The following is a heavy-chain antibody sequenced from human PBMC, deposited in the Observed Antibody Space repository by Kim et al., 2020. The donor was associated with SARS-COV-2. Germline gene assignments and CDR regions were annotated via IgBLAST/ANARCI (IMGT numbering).Heavy chain of an antibody. Sequence: ASVKVSCKASGYTFTSYAMHWVRQAPGQRLEWMGWINAGNGNTKYSQKFQGRVTITRDTSASTAYMELSSLRSEDTAVYYCARDNWQLAYYYGMDVWGQGTTGTVSS. CDR2: INAGNGNT. J-gene: IGHJ6*02. D-gene: IGHD6-6*01. CDR3: ARDNWQLAYYYGMDV. CDR1: GYTFTSYA. V-gene: IGHV1-3*01.